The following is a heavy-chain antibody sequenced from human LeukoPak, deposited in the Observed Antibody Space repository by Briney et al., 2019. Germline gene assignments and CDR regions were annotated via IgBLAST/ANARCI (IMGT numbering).Heavy chain of an antibody. Sequence: GGSLRLSCAASGFTFSSYAMSWVRQAPGKGLEWVSAISGSGGSTYYADSEKGRFTISRDNSKNTLYLQMNSLRAEDTAVYYCASGGTLTYYGMNVWGQGTTVTVSS. J-gene: IGHJ6*01. CDR3: ASGGTLTYYGMNV. CDR2: ISGSGGST. D-gene: IGHD2-15*01. V-gene: IGHV3-23*01. CDR1: GFTFSSYA.